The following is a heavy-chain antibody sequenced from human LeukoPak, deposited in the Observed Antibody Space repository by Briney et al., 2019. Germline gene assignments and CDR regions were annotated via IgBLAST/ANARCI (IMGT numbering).Heavy chain of an antibody. V-gene: IGHV3-66*01. Sequence: PGRSLRLSCAASGFTVSSNYMSWVRQAPGKGLEWVSVIYSGGSTYYADSVKGRFTISRDNSKNTLYLQMNSLRAEDTAVYYCARGGHTEADAFDIWGQGTMVTVSS. J-gene: IGHJ3*02. D-gene: IGHD2-2*02. CDR3: ARGGHTEADAFDI. CDR2: IYSGGST. CDR1: GFTVSSNY.